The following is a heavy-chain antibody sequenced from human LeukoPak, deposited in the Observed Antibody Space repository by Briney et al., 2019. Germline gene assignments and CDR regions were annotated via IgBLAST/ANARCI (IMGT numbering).Heavy chain of an antibody. D-gene: IGHD5-18*01. CDR3: ARRKAGAMVTDY. CDR1: GYTFTSYA. J-gene: IGHJ4*02. V-gene: IGHV1-3*01. CDR2: INAGNGNT. Sequence: ASVKVSCKASGYTFTSYAMHWVRQAPGQRLEWMGWINAGNGNTKYSQKFQGRVTITRDTSASTAYMELSSLRSEDTAVYYCARRKAGAMVTDYWGQGTLVTVSS.